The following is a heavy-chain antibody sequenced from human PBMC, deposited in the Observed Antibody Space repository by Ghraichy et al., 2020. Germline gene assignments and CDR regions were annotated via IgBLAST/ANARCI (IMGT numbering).Heavy chain of an antibody. Sequence: ASVKVSCKATGYSFGNYGIHWMRQAPGQSLEWMGWIHPGNGVAKYAQMFQGRVTFTIDTSTTTAVMEMGSLRYGDTAVYFCVRDWGGYDFDSWGLGTLVSVSS. V-gene: IGHV1-3*01. J-gene: IGHJ5*01. D-gene: IGHD2-15*01. CDR3: VRDWGGYDFDS. CDR2: IHPGNGVA. CDR1: GYSFGNYG.